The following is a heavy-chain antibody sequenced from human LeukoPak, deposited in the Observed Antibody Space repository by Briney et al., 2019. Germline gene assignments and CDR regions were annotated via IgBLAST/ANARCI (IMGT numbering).Heavy chain of an antibody. V-gene: IGHV3-7*01. CDR3: ARDKIVGPTTLDY. Sequence: GGSLRLSCAASGFTLSGYWMSRVRQTPEKGLEWVANIKQDGYEKYYVDSVKGRFTISRDNAKNSLYLQMNSLRADDTAIYYCARDKIVGPTTLDYWGQGTLVTVSS. J-gene: IGHJ4*02. D-gene: IGHD1-26*01. CDR2: IKQDGYEK. CDR1: GFTLSGYW.